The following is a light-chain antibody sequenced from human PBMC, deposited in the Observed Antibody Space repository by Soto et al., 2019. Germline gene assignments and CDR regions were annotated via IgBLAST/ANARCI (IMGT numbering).Light chain of an antibody. V-gene: IGKV4-1*01. Sequence: DIEMTQSPDSLAVSLGERSTIFCKSSQSLLFSSHNKTYLAWYQQKVGQPPKLLVHWASTRESEVPDRFSGSGSETDFTLTITGLQAADVAVYYCQQYYSTPLTFGGGTKVDIK. CDR1: QSLLFSSHNKTY. CDR3: QQYYSTPLT. CDR2: WAS. J-gene: IGKJ4*01.